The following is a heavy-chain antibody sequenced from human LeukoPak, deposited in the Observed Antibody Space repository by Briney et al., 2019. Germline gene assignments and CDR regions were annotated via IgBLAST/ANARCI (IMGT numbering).Heavy chain of an antibody. CDR2: IIPILGIA. CDR3: ARDGLIAAAGRGGHNWFDP. V-gene: IGHV1-69*04. J-gene: IGHJ5*02. CDR1: GGTFSSYA. Sequence: GASVKVSCKASGGTFSSYAISWVRQAPGQGLEWMGRIIPILGIANYAQKFQGRVTITTDESTSTAYMELSSLRSEDTAVYYCARDGLIAAAGRGGHNWFDPWGQGTLVTVSS. D-gene: IGHD6-13*01.